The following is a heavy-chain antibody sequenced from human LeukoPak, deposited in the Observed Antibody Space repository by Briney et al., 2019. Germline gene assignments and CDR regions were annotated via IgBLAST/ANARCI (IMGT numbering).Heavy chain of an antibody. V-gene: IGHV1-2*02. CDR3: VRDFDWGPDY. CDR1: GYTFTGHY. Sequence: ASVKVSCKASGYTFTGHYLHWVRQAPGQGLEWMGWIYGHDGGTNFAQKFQDRVIMTRDTSITTAYMELTSLTPDDTAVYYCVRDFDWGPDYWGQGTLVTVSS. CDR2: IYGHDGGT. D-gene: IGHD3-9*01. J-gene: IGHJ4*02.